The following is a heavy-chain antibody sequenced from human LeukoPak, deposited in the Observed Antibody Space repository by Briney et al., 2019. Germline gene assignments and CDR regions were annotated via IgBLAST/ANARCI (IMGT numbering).Heavy chain of an antibody. Sequence: ASVKVSCKASGGTFSSYAISWVRQAPGQGLEWMGGIIPIFGTANYAQKFQGRVTITADKSTSTAYMELRSLKSDDTAVYYCASLKNYYDSSGYLVTDAFDIWGQGTMVTVS. CDR2: IIPIFGTA. V-gene: IGHV1-69*06. CDR1: GGTFSSYA. CDR3: ASLKNYYDSSGYLVTDAFDI. D-gene: IGHD3-22*01. J-gene: IGHJ3*02.